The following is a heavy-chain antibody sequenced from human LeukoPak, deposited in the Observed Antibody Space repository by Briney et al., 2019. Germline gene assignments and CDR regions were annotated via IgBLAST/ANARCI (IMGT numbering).Heavy chain of an antibody. CDR1: GGSISSGGYY. V-gene: IGHV4-31*03. D-gene: IGHD2-2*01. J-gene: IGHJ4*02. CDR3: ARVADIVVVPAAHFDY. CDR2: IYYSGST. Sequence: SETLSLTCTVSGGSISSGGYYWSWIRQHPWKGLEWIGYIYYSGSTYYNPSLKSRVTISVDTSKNQFSLKLSSVTAADTAVYYCARVADIVVVPAAHFDYWGQGTLVTVSS.